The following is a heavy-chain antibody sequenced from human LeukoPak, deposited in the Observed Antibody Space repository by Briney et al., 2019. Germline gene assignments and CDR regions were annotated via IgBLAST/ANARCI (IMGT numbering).Heavy chain of an antibody. D-gene: IGHD3-22*01. V-gene: IGHV3-9*01. CDR3: AKSPHYYDSNFDY. CDR2: ISWNSGSI. J-gene: IGHJ4*02. Sequence: PGRSLRLSCAASGFTFDDYAMHWVRQAPGKGLERVSGISWNSGSIGYADSVKGRFTISRDNAKNSLYLQMNSLRAEDTALYYCAKSPHYYDSNFDYWGQGTLVTVSS. CDR1: GFTFDDYA.